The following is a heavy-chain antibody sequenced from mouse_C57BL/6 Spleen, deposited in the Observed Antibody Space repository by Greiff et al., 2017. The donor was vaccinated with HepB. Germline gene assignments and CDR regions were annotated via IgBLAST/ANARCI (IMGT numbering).Heavy chain of an antibody. D-gene: IGHD4-1*01. J-gene: IGHJ4*01. CDR2: IYWDDDK. Sequence: QVTLKESGPGILQSSQTLSLTCSFSGFSLSTSGMGVRWIRQPSGKGLEWLAHIYWDDDKRYNPSLKSRLTISKDTSRNQVILKITSVDTEDTATYYCARREAGTWGAMDYWGQGTSVTVSS. CDR1: GFSLSTSGMG. V-gene: IGHV8-12*01. CDR3: ARREAGTWGAMDY.